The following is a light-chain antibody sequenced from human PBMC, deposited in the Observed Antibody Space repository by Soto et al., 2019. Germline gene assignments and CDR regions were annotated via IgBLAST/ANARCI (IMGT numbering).Light chain of an antibody. CDR3: QQRSSWPLT. J-gene: IGKJ4*01. CDR2: DAF. V-gene: IGKV3-11*01. Sequence: EIVLTQSPATLSLSPGERATLSCRVSQSVGSYFAWYQQKPGQAPRLLIYDAFSRATGIPARFSGSGSGTDFTLTISSLEPEDFAVYFCQQRSSWPLTFGGGTMVEIK. CDR1: QSVGSY.